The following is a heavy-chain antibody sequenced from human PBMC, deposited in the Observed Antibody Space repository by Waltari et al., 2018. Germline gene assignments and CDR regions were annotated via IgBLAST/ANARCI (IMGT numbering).Heavy chain of an antibody. CDR1: GGSFSGYY. D-gene: IGHD6-13*01. CDR3: VLWEDSIAAADWGR. CDR2: INQSGST. Sequence: QVQLQQWGAGLLKPSETLSLTCAVYGGSFSGYYWSWIRQPPGKGLEWIGEINQSGSTNYNPSLKSRVTISVDTSKNQFSLKLSSVTAADTAVYYCVLWEDSIAAADWGRWGQGTMVTVSS. J-gene: IGHJ3*01. V-gene: IGHV4-34*01.